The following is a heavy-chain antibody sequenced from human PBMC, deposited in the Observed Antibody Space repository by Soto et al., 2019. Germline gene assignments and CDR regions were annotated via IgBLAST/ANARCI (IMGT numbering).Heavy chain of an antibody. CDR3: ARPLTGTTSLYYYYGMDV. D-gene: IGHD1-7*01. J-gene: IGHJ6*02. CDR1: GYGFTSYW. CDR2: IDPSDSYT. V-gene: IGHV5-10-1*01. Sequence: PGESLKISCKGSGYGFTSYWISWVRQMPGKGLEWMGRIDPSDSYTNYSPSFQGHVTISADKSISTAYLQWTSLKASDTAMYYCARPLTGTTSLYYYYGMDVWGQGTTDTVSS.